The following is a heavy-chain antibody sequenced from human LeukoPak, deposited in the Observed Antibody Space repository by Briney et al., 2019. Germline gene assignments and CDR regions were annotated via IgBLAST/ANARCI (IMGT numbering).Heavy chain of an antibody. V-gene: IGHV4-39*01. D-gene: IGHD2-21*02. CDR2: LYYSGST. CDR3: ARSPPFCGGDCYVDY. CDR1: GGTFSSRSYY. Sequence: SETLSLTCSVSGGTFSSRSYYWAWIRQPPGKGLEWIGNLYYSGSTDYNPSLKSRVTISVHTSKNQFSLNLISVTAADTAVYYCARSPPFCGGDCYVDYWGQGTQVTVSS. J-gene: IGHJ4*02.